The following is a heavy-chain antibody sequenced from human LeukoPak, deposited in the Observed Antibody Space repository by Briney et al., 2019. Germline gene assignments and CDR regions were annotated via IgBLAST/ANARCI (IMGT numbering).Heavy chain of an antibody. D-gene: IGHD6-6*01. CDR1: GGSFSGYY. CDR2: INHSGST. CDR3: ARGSSSSGIDY. J-gene: IGHJ4*02. Sequence: PSETLSLTCAVYGGSFSGYYWSWIRQPPGKGLEWIGEINHSGSTNYNPSLKSRVTISVDTSKNQFSLKLSSVTAADTAVHYCARGSSSSGIDYWGQGTLVTVSS. V-gene: IGHV4-34*01.